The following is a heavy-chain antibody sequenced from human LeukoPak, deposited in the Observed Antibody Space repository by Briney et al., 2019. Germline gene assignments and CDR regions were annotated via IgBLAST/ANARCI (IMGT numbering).Heavy chain of an antibody. Sequence: ASVKVSSKASGYTFISYDINWVRQATGQGLELMGGMNPNSGDTAYAQKLQGRITMTRNTPISTAYMELSSLRSEDTAVYYCARGGGGYSGYGGYYYYYMDVWGKGTTVTVSS. CDR1: GYTFISYD. D-gene: IGHD5-12*01. CDR3: ARGGGGYSGYGGYYYYYMDV. V-gene: IGHV1-8*01. CDR2: MNPNSGDT. J-gene: IGHJ6*03.